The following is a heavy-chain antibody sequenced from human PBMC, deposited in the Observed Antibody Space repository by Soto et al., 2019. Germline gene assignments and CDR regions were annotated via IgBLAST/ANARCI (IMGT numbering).Heavy chain of an antibody. D-gene: IGHD1-1*01. V-gene: IGHV1-69*04. Sequence: SVKVSCKASGGTFSSYTISWVRQAPGQGLEWMGRIIPILGIANYAQKFQGRVTITADKSTSTAYMELSSLRSEDTAVYYCARDRLERPNAFDIWGQGTKVTVS. J-gene: IGHJ3*02. CDR1: GGTFSSYT. CDR2: IIPILGIA. CDR3: ARDRLERPNAFDI.